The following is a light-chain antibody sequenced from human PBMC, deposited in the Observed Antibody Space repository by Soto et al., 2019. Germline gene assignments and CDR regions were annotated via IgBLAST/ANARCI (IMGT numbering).Light chain of an antibody. CDR2: AAS. CDR3: QQANSFPLT. CDR1: QSINTW. V-gene: IGKV1-12*01. Sequence: PSTLSASIGDRVTITCRASQSINTWLAWYQQKPGKAPKLLIYAASSLQSGVPSRFSGSESGTDFTLTVSSLQPEDFATYYCQQANSFPLTFGQGTRLE. J-gene: IGKJ5*01.